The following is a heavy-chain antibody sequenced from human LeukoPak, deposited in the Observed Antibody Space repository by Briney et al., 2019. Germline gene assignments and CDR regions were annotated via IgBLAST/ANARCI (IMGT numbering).Heavy chain of an antibody. D-gene: IGHD3-10*01. CDR2: IYTSGST. V-gene: IGHV4-61*02. CDR3: ARSYGSGDY. J-gene: IGHJ4*02. Sequence: SETLSLTCTVSGGSISSGSYYWSXXXXPXGKGLEWIGRIYTSGSTNYNPSLKSRVTISVDTSKNQFSLKLSSVTAADTAVYYCARSYGSGDYWGQGTLVTVSS. CDR1: GGSISSGSYY.